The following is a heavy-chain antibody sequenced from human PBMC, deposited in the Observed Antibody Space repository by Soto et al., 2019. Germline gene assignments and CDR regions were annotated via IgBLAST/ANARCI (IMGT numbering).Heavy chain of an antibody. V-gene: IGHV3-23*01. D-gene: IGHD3-22*01. J-gene: IGHJ4*02. CDR1: GFTFSSYA. CDR2: ISGSGGST. CDR3: AKGGHSSGLFDY. Sequence: LRLSCAASGFTFSSYAMSWVRQAPGKGLEWVSAISGSGGSTYYADSVKGRFTISRDNSKNTLYLQMNSLRAEDTAVYYCAKGGHSSGLFDYWGQGTLVTVSS.